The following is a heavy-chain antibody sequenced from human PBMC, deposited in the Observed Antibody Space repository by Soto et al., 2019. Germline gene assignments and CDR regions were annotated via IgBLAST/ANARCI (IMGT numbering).Heavy chain of an antibody. D-gene: IGHD4-17*01. CDR2: ISSSSSYI. CDR3: ASSDYEGYFDY. V-gene: IGHV3-21*01. CDR1: GFTFSSYS. Sequence: GESLKISCAASGFTFSSYSMNWVRQAPGKGLEWVSSISSSSSYIYYADSVKGRFTISRDNAKNSLYLQMNSLRAEDTAVYYCASSDYEGYFDYWGQGTLVTVSS. J-gene: IGHJ4*02.